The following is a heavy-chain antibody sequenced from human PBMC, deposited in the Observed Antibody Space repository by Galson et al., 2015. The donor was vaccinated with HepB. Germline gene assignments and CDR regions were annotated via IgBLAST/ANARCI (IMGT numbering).Heavy chain of an antibody. V-gene: IGHV1-18*01. Sequence: SVKVSCKASGYTFTNYGISWVRQAPGQGLEWMGWISGYDVNVRYAQKFQGRLTMTTDTSTSTAHLDLRSLRSDDSAVYYCARGGLATIGGPTFDYWGQGTLVTVSS. D-gene: IGHD5-24*01. CDR2: ISGYDVNV. J-gene: IGHJ4*02. CDR3: ARGGLATIGGPTFDY. CDR1: GYTFTNYG.